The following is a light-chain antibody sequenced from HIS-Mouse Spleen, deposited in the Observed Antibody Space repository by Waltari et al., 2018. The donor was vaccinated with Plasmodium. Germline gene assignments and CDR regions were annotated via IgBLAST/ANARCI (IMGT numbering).Light chain of an antibody. Sequence: SYELTHPPPVSVSLAQTARHTCSGTALTKKYAYWYQQKSGQAPVLVIYENSKRPSGIPERFSGSSSGTMATLTISGAQVEDEADYYCYSTDSSGNHRVFGGGTKLTVL. CDR2: ENS. CDR3: YSTDSSGNHRV. V-gene: IGLV3-10*01. CDR1: ALTKKY. J-gene: IGLJ3*02.